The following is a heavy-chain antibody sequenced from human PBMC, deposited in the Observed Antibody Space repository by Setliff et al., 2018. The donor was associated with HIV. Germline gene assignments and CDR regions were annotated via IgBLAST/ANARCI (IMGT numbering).Heavy chain of an antibody. CDR3: ARGARLLAAYSDRWDYFYMAV. V-gene: IGHV4-39*01. CDR1: GDSISSSNYY. D-gene: IGHD1-26*01. CDR2: IYYSGST. Sequence: SETLSLTCTVSGDSISSSNYYWGWIRQPPGKGLEWIGSIYYSGSTNYNPSLRSRVTIPVDRSKNQFSLKLSSVTAADTAVYYCARGARLLAAYSDRWDYFYMAVWGKGTTVTVSS. J-gene: IGHJ6*03.